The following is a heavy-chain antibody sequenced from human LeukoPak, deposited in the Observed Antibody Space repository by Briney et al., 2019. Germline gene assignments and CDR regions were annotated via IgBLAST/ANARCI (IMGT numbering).Heavy chain of an antibody. CDR2: ISGSGGST. Sequence: GGSLRLSGAASGLTFSSYAMSWVRKAPGKGLEWVSAISGSGGSTYYADSVKGRFTISRDNSKNTLYLQMSSLRAEDTAVYYCAKDQKSSGWPGYYFDYWGQGTLVTVSS. J-gene: IGHJ4*02. V-gene: IGHV3-23*01. CDR3: AKDQKSSGWPGYYFDY. D-gene: IGHD6-19*01. CDR1: GLTFSSYA.